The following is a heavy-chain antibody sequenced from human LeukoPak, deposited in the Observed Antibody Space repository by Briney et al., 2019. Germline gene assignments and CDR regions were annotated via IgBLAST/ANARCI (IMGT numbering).Heavy chain of an antibody. CDR3: ARAYGDSY. J-gene: IGHJ4*02. CDR1: GGSISSYY. V-gene: IGHV4-59*01. D-gene: IGHD4-17*01. Sequence: ASETLSLTCTVSGGSISSYYWSWIRQPPGKGLEWIGYIYYSGSTNYNPSLKSRVTISVDTSKNQFSLKLSSVTAADTAAYYCARAYGDSYWGQGTLVTVSS. CDR2: IYYSGST.